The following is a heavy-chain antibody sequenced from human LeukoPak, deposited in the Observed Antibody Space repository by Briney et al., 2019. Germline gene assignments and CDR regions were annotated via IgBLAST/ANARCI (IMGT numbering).Heavy chain of an antibody. V-gene: IGHV4-39*07. CDR3: AREGPLDY. J-gene: IGHJ4*02. CDR2: IYYSGST. CDR1: GGSFSSSSYN. Sequence: SETLSLTCTVSGGSFSSSSYNWGWNRPPPGQGLGWIRRIYYSGSTYSNPSIKSRVTISVDTPKNHFSLKLSSVTAADTAVYYCAREGPLDYWGQGTLVTVSS.